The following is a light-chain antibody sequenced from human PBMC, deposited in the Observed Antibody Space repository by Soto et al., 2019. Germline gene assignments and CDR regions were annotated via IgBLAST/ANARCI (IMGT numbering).Light chain of an antibody. CDR3: QHRGKWPRT. V-gene: IGKV3-11*01. Sequence: EIVLTQSPATLSLSPGERATLSCRASQSVGSCLAWYQQKPGQAPRLLIYGTSNRATGIPVRFSGSGSEIDFTLNISSLEPDDCGVYYCQHRGKWPRTFGQGTKLEIK. CDR2: GTS. J-gene: IGKJ2*01. CDR1: QSVGSC.